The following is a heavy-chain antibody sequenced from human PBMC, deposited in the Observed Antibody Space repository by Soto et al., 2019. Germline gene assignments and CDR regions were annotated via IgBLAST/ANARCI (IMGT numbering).Heavy chain of an antibody. CDR1: GFTFSNYG. CDR2: ISYDGNNK. CDR3: AKTMNYYDSSGSY. J-gene: IGHJ4*02. D-gene: IGHD3-22*01. V-gene: IGHV3-30*18. Sequence: QVQLVESGGGVVQPGRSLRLSCAASGFTFSNYGMHWVRQAPGKGLEWVAVISYDGNNKYYVDSVKGRFTISRDNSKNTLYLQMNSLRAEDTAVYYCAKTMNYYDSSGSYWGQGTLVTVSS.